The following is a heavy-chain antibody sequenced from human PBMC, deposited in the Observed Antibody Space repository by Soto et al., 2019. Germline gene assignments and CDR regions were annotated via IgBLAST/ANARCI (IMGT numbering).Heavy chain of an antibody. CDR3: ARDTGERFSSSPFEY. J-gene: IGHJ4*02. CDR1: GFTFSSYS. D-gene: IGHD3-3*01. CDR2: ISSSSSTI. Sequence: GGSLRLSCAASGFTFSSYSMNGVRQAPGKGLEWVSYISSSSSTIYYADSVKGRFTISRDNAKNSLYLQMNSLRDEDTAVYYCARDTGERFSSSPFEYWGQGTLVTGSS. V-gene: IGHV3-48*02.